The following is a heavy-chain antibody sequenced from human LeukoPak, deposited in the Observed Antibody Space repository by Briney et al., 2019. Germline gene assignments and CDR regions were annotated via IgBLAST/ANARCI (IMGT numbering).Heavy chain of an antibody. CDR1: GGSMNYNY. D-gene: IGHD3-10*01. V-gene: IGHV4-59*01. CDR2: IYYSGNT. CDR3: ARDVMDRGGSIFDF. Sequence: SETLSLTCTVSGGSMNYNYWSWIRQPPGKGLEWIGYIYYSGNTKYNPSLKSRVTISIDMSKNQFSLKLSSVTAADAAVYYCARDVMDRGGSIFDFWGQGTLVTVSS. J-gene: IGHJ4*02.